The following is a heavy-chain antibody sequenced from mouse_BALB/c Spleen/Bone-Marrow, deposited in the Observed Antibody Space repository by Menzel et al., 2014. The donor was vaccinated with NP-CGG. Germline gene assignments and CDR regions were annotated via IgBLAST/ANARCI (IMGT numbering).Heavy chain of an antibody. CDR2: ISNGSSTI. D-gene: IGHD2-4*01. V-gene: IGHV5-17*02. CDR3: AKKGAMITHYYAMDY. CDR1: GFTFSSFG. Sequence: EVQGVESGGGLVQPGGPRKLSCAASGFTFSSFGMRWVRQAPEKGLEWVAYISNGSSTIYYADTVKGRYTISRDNPKNTLFLQMTSLRSEDTAMYYCAKKGAMITHYYAMDYWGRGTSVTVSS. J-gene: IGHJ4*01.